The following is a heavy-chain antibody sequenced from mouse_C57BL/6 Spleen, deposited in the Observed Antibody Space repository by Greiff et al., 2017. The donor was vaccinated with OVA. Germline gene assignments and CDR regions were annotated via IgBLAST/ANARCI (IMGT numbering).Heavy chain of an antibody. J-gene: IGHJ2*01. Sequence: QVQLQQPGAELVRPGSSVKLSCKASGYTFTSYWMPWVKQRPIQGLDWIGNIDPSCSETHSNQKFKDKATLTVEKSSSTAYIQLSSLTAEDSAVYYCAREGDSRRVDYWGQGTTLTVSA. V-gene: IGHV1-52*01. D-gene: IGHD3-3*01. CDR1: GYTFTSYW. CDR3: AREGDSRRVDY. CDR2: IDPSCSET.